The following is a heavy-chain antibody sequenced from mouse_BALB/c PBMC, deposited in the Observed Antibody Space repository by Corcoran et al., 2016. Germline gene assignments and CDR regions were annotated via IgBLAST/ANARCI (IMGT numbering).Heavy chain of an antibody. CDR3: ASRGDSSGYFDY. D-gene: IGHD3-2*01. J-gene: IGHJ2*01. CDR1: GFNIKDNY. Sequence: EVQLQLSGAELVGPGALVKLSCKASGFNIKDNYMHWVKQRPEQGLEWIGWIDPENGNTIYDPKFQGKASITADTSSNTAYLQLSSLTSEDTAVYYWASRGDSSGYFDYWGQGTTLTVSS. V-gene: IGHV14-1*02. CDR2: IDPENGNT.